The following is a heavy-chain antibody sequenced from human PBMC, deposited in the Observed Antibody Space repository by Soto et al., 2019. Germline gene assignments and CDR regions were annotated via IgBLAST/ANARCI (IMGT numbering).Heavy chain of an antibody. J-gene: IGHJ6*03. V-gene: IGHV4-34*01. CDR2: INHSGST. D-gene: IGHD2-15*01. Sequence: SETLSLTCAVYGGSFSGYYWSWIRQPPGKGLEWIGEINHSGSTNYNPSLKSRVTISVDTSKNQFSLKLSSVTAADTAVYYCASQVVVVVAVPDPYYYPYMDVWGKGTTVTVSS. CDR1: GGSFSGYY. CDR3: ASQVVVVVAVPDPYYYPYMDV.